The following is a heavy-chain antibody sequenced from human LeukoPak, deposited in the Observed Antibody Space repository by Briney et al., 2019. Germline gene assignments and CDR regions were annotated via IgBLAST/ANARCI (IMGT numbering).Heavy chain of an antibody. CDR2: IKYDGSNK. V-gene: IGHV3-30*02. D-gene: IGHD6-19*01. J-gene: IGHJ4*02. Sequence: GGSLRLSCAASGFSFSSYGMHWVRQAPGKGLEWVAFIKYDGSNKHNADSVKGRFTISRDNARNSLYLQMNSLRAEDTAVYYCARGPYTSGHYFDYWGQGTLATVSS. CDR1: GFSFSSYG. CDR3: ARGPYTSGHYFDY.